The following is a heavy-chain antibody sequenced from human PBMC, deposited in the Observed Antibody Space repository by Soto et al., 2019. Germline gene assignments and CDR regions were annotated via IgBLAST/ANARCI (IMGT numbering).Heavy chain of an antibody. J-gene: IGHJ4*02. CDR1: GFTFSTFA. D-gene: IGHD6-25*01. CDR3: AKDRGSSAYYVSDY. CDR2: MSGSAAAT. V-gene: IGHV3-23*01. Sequence: GGSLRLSCAASGFTFSTFAMSWVRQAPGKGLEWVSAMSGSAAATYYADSVKGRFTISRDNSNNTLSLQMDSLRAEDTAVYYCAKDRGSSAYYVSDYWGRGALVTVSS.